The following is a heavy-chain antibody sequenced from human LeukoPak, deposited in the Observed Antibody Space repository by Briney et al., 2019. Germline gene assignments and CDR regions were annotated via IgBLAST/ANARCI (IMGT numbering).Heavy chain of an antibody. Sequence: GGSLRLSCAASGFTFSSYNMNWVRQAPGKGLEWVSSITSSSIHIFYADSVKGRFTISRDNSKNTLYLQMNSLRAEDTAVYYCAKVLGDELGYCSSTSCYLDYWGQGTLVTVSS. CDR1: GFTFSSYN. D-gene: IGHD2-2*01. CDR3: AKVLGDELGYCSSTSCYLDY. CDR2: ITSSSIHI. V-gene: IGHV3-21*04. J-gene: IGHJ4*02.